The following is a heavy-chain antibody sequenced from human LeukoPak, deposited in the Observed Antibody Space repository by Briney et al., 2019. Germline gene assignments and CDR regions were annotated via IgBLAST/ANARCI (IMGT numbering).Heavy chain of an antibody. Sequence: AGGSLRLSCAASGFSISDYYMSWIRQSPGKGLEWISYVTSSGGSTKYADSVKGRFTISRDNAKNSVALQMNSLRAEDTAVYYCTRERRGSYFAFGSWGQGTLVTVSS. V-gene: IGHV3-11*01. J-gene: IGHJ4*02. CDR2: VTSSGGST. CDR3: TRERRGSYFAFGS. D-gene: IGHD3-10*01. CDR1: GFSISDYY.